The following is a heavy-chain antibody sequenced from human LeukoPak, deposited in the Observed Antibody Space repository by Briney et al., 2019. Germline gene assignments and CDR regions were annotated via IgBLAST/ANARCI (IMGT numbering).Heavy chain of an antibody. CDR2: ISYDGTNK. V-gene: IGHV3-30-3*01. D-gene: IGHD3-22*01. CDR3: ARESVIPVANAFDM. J-gene: IGHJ3*02. Sequence: GGSLSLSCAASRFTFSDYAIHWVRQAPGRGLEWVAIISYDGTNKYYADSVKGRFTISRDNSKNTLSLQMGSLRADDTAVYYCARESVIPVANAFDMWGQGTMVTVSS. CDR1: RFTFSDYA.